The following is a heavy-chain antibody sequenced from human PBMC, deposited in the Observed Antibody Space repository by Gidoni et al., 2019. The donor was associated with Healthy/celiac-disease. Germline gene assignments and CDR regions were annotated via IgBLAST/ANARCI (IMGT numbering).Heavy chain of an antibody. CDR3: ARGEGRNDFWSGYSDFDY. D-gene: IGHD3-3*01. J-gene: IGHJ4*02. V-gene: IGHV3-48*04. CDR2: ISSSSSTI. Sequence: EVQLAEAGGGLVQPGGSVSLSGAASGFTFSRNSMNWVRQAPGKGLEWVSYISSSSSTIDYADSGKGRFTISRDNAKNSLYLQMNSLRAEDTAVYYCARGEGRNDFWSGYSDFDYWCQGTLVTVSS. CDR1: GFTFSRNS.